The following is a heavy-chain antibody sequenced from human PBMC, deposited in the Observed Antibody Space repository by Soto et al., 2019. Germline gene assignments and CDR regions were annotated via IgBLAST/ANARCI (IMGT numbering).Heavy chain of an antibody. CDR2: ISGSVGGT. CDR3: ANFMGSFSSPYYHYVMDL. V-gene: IGHV3-23*01. J-gene: IGHJ6*02. CDR1: GFTFSSYA. Sequence: GGYPRPSCPSSGFTFSSYAMSWVRPAPGKGLEWVSAISGSVGGTYYADSVKGRFTISRDNSKNTLYLQMNSLRAEHTAVYYCANFMGSFSSPYYHYVMDLWGQGTLVTVSS. D-gene: IGHD2-15*01.